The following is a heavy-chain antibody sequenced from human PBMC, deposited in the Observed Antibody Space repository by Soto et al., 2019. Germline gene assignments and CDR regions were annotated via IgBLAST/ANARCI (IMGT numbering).Heavy chain of an antibody. V-gene: IGHV4-4*02. J-gene: IGHJ3*02. D-gene: IGHD4-17*01. CDR2: IYHSGST. CDR3: ARLETRGAFDI. Sequence: SETLSLTCAVSGGSISSSNLWSCVRQPPGKGLEWIGEIYHSGSTNYNPSLKSRVTISVDKSKNQFSLKLSSVTAADTAVYYCARLETRGAFDIWGQGTMVTVSS. CDR1: GGSISSSNL.